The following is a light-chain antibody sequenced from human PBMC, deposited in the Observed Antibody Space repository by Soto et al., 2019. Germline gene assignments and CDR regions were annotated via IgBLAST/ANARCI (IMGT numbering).Light chain of an antibody. J-gene: IGKJ2*01. CDR1: QSVSSY. CDR2: DAS. CDR3: QQRSNWHPYT. V-gene: IGKV3-11*01. Sequence: EIVLTQSPATLSLSPGERATLSCRASQSVSSYLAWYQQKPGQAPRLLIYDASNRATGIPARFSGSWSGTDFTHTISSLEPEDFAVYYCQQRSNWHPYTFGQGTKLEIK.